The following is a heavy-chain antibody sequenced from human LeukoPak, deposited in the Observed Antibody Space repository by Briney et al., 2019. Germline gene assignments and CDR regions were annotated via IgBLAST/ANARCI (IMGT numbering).Heavy chain of an antibody. CDR2: ITATTSST. V-gene: IGHV3-23*01. CDR3: AKDPNGDYVGAFDF. J-gene: IGHJ3*01. Sequence: PGGSLRLSCAASGFTFSSYAMSWVRQAPGKGLEWVSTITATTSSTSYADSVKGRFTISGDNSKRTLYLQMNSLRAEDTAMYYCAKDPNGDYVGAFDFWGQGTLVTVSS. D-gene: IGHD4-23*01. CDR1: GFTFSSYA.